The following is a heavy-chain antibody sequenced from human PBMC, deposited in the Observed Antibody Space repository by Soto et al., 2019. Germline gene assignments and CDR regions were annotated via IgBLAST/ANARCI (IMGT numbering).Heavy chain of an antibody. Sequence: PGGSLRLSCVASGFNLSHPWMTWVRQAAGKGLEWVGRIKSKTDGGTVDYAAPVKGRATISRDDSKNTVHLQMNSLKTEDTAVYYCTTGIYYDILTGYHNVAYWGQGALVTVSS. D-gene: IGHD3-9*01. J-gene: IGHJ4*02. CDR3: TTGIYYDILTGYHNVAY. CDR1: GFNLSHPW. V-gene: IGHV3-15*01. CDR2: IKSKTDGGTV.